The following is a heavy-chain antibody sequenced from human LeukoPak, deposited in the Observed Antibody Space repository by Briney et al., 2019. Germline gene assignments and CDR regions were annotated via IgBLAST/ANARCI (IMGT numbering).Heavy chain of an antibody. CDR1: GFTFSSYS. D-gene: IGHD6-19*01. CDR2: ISSSSRYI. CDR3: ASQGYSSGWYFYY. V-gene: IGHV3-21*01. Sequence: GSLILSCAASGFTFSSYSMNWVRQAPGKGLEWVSSISSSSRYIYYADSVKGRFTISRDNAKNSLYLQMNSLRAEDTAVYYCASQGYSSGWYFYYWGQGTLVTVSS. J-gene: IGHJ4*02.